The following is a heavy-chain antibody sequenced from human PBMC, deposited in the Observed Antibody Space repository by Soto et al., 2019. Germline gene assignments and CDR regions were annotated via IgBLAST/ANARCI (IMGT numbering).Heavy chain of an antibody. CDR2: IKPDGSQK. V-gene: IGHV3-7*04. D-gene: IGHD3-22*01. CDR3: ARGDYYDTSGPFSDAFDI. J-gene: IGHJ3*02. CDR1: GFTFNSYW. Sequence: PGGSLRLSCAASGFTFNSYWMSWFRQAPGKGLEWVANIKPDGSQKWYVDSVKGRFTISRDNAKNSLYLQMSSLRVEDTAVYYCARGDYYDTSGPFSDAFDIWGQGTMVTVS.